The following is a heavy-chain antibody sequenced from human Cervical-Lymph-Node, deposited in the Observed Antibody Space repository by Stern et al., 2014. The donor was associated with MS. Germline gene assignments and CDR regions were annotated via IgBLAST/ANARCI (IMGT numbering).Heavy chain of an antibody. J-gene: IGHJ4*02. CDR2: INTGNGNT. CDR1: GYTFTGYN. Sequence: VQLVESGAEVKKPGASVKVSCKASGYTFTGYNIHWVRQAPGQGLEWMGLINTGNGNTKYSHKFQGRVTISMDTSASTGYMEVRSLRSEDTAVYYCARPIGDCTNGICYNEFDYWGQGTLVTVSS. D-gene: IGHD2-8*01. V-gene: IGHV1-3*04. CDR3: ARPIGDCTNGICYNEFDY.